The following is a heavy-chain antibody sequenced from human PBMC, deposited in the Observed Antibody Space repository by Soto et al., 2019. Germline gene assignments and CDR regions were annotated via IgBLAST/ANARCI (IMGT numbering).Heavy chain of an antibody. Sequence: PSETLSLTCTVSGGSISSGDYYWSWIRQPPGKGLEWIGYIYYSGSTYYNPSLKSRVTISVDTSKNQFSLKLSSVTAADTAVYYCARAQFGYSYGLRQGIDYWGQGTLVTVSS. V-gene: IGHV4-30-4*01. D-gene: IGHD5-18*01. CDR1: GGSISSGDYY. CDR3: ARAQFGYSYGLRQGIDY. CDR2: IYYSGST. J-gene: IGHJ4*02.